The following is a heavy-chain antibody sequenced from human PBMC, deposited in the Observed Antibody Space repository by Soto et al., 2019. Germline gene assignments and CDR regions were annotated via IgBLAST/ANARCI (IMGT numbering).Heavy chain of an antibody. J-gene: IGHJ5*02. CDR2: IKQDGSEK. CDR3: ARLRYYDSSGSLLGFDP. Sequence: GGSLRLSCAASGFTFSTYWMSWFRQAPGKGLEWLANIKQDGSEKYYVDSVRGRFTISRDNARNSLYVQMSSLRAEDTAVYYCARLRYYDSSGSLLGFDPWGQGTLVTVSS. CDR1: GFTFSTYW. V-gene: IGHV3-7*01. D-gene: IGHD3-22*01.